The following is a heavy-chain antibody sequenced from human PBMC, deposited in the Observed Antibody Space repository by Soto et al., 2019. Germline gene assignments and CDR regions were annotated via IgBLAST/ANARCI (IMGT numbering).Heavy chain of an antibody. J-gene: IGHJ4*02. CDR2: IKSKTDGGTT. D-gene: IGHD3-3*01. CDR3: TTDLPVGFWSGYYHY. CDR1: GFTFSNAW. Sequence: GGSLRLSCAASGFTFSNAWMSWVRQAPGKGLEWVGRIKSKTDGGTTDYAAPVKGRFTISRDDSKNTLYLQMNSLKTEDTAVYYCTTDLPVGFWSGYYHYWGQGTLVTVSS. V-gene: IGHV3-15*01.